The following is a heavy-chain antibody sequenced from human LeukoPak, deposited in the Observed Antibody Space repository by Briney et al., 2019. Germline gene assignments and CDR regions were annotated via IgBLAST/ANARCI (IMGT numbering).Heavy chain of an antibody. V-gene: IGHV3-21*01. J-gene: IGHJ4*02. Sequence: GGSLRLSCAASGFTFSSYSMNWVRQAPGKGLEWVSSISSSSSYIYYADSVKGRFTISRHNSKNSLYLQMNSLRAEDTAVYYCARQTVFHSERWLQFFDYWGQGTLVTVSS. CDR3: ARQTVFHSERWLQFFDY. CDR2: ISSSSSYI. D-gene: IGHD5-24*01. CDR1: GFTFSSYS.